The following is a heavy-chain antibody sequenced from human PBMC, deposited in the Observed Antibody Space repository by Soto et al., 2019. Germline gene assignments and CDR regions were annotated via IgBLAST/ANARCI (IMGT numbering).Heavy chain of an antibody. V-gene: IGHV3-7*01. D-gene: IGHD6-13*01. Sequence: GGSLRLSCAASGFTFNKYWMSWVRQAPGKGLEWAANVKEDESEKFYVDSVKGRFTISRDNTWNSLYLQMNSLRAEDTAVYYCATVRNIAAAGTVYFDFWGQGTLVTVSS. CDR3: ATVRNIAAAGTVYFDF. CDR1: GFTFNKYW. CDR2: VKEDESEK. J-gene: IGHJ4*02.